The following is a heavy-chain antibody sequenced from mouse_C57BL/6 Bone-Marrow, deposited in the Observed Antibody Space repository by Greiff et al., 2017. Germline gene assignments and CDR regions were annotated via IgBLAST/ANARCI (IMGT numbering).Heavy chain of an antibody. CDR2: IYPRSGNT. D-gene: IGHD2-4*01. Sequence: QVQLQQSGAELARPGASVKLSCKASGYTFTSYGISWVKQRTGQGLEWIGEIYPRSGNTYYNEKFKGKATLTADKSSSTAYMELRSLTSEDSAVYFCASPMITGNYCAYWGQGTTLTVSS. CDR3: ASPMITGNYCAY. J-gene: IGHJ2*01. CDR1: GYTFTSYG. V-gene: IGHV1-81*01.